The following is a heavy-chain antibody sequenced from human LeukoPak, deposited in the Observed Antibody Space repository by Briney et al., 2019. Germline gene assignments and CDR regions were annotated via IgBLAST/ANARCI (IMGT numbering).Heavy chain of an antibody. CDR1: GGTFSSYA. CDR3: ASYYYGSSGYPDY. Sequence: GSSVKVSCKASGGTFSSYAISWVRQAPGQGLEWMGRIIPILGIANYAQKFQGRVTITADKSTSTAYMELSSLRSEDTAVYYCASYYYGSSGYPDYWGQGTLVTVSS. CDR2: IIPILGIA. D-gene: IGHD3-22*01. V-gene: IGHV1-69*04. J-gene: IGHJ4*02.